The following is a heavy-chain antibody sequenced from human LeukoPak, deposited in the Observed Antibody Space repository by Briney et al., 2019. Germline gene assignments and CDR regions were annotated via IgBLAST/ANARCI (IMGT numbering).Heavy chain of an antibody. D-gene: IGHD5-18*01. CDR3: ARGGHNYGYYN. J-gene: IGHJ4*02. Sequence: SETLSLTCNVSGPSLSLNYWSWIRQPPGKGLEWIGNAYYSGSTNYNPSLKSRVTMSIDTSKNQYSLKLNSVTSADTAVYYCARGGHNYGYYNWGQGTLVTVSS. CDR1: GPSLSLNY. V-gene: IGHV4-59*12. CDR2: AYYSGST.